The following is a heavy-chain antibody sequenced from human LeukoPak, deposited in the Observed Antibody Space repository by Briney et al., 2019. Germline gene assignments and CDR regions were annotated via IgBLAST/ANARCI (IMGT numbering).Heavy chain of an antibody. CDR2: IYHSGST. V-gene: IGHV4-30-2*01. J-gene: IGHJ2*01. CDR3: ARSVVTLYWYFDL. CDR1: GGSISSGGYS. Sequence: PSETLSLTCAVSGGSISSGGYSWSWIRQPPGKGLEWIGYIYHSGSTYYNPSLKSRVTISVDRSKNQFSLKLSSVTAADTAVYYCARSVVTLYWYFDLWGRGTLVTVSS. D-gene: IGHD4-23*01.